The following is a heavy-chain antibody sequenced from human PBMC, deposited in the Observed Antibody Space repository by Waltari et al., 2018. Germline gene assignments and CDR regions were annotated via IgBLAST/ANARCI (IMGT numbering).Heavy chain of an antibody. V-gene: IGHV1-3*01. CDR3: ARSDIVVVPAASDY. D-gene: IGHD2-2*01. CDR1: GYTFPSHA. J-gene: IGHJ4*02. Sequence: QVQLVQSGAEVKKPGASVKVSCTASGYTFPSHATLWVRQAPGQRLEWLGWFNAGNGNTKYSQKFQGRVTITRDTSASTAYMELSSLRSEDTAVYYCARSDIVVVPAASDYWGQGTLVTVSS. CDR2: FNAGNGNT.